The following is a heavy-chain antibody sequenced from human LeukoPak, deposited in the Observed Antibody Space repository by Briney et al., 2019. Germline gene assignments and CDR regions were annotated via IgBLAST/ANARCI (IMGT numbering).Heavy chain of an antibody. CDR1: GGSISSYF. CDR2: MYYSGST. Sequence: SETLSLTCTVAGGSISSYFWSWIRQPPGKGLEWIGYMYYSGSTNYNPSLKSRVTISEDTSKSQFSLKLSSVTASDTAVYYCARHTVTPYYFGYWGQGTLVTVSS. J-gene: IGHJ4*02. CDR3: ARHTVTPYYFGY. D-gene: IGHD4-17*01. V-gene: IGHV4-59*08.